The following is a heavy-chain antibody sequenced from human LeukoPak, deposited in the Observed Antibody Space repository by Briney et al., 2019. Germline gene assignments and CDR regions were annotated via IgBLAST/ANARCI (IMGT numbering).Heavy chain of an antibody. CDR2: IIPIFGTA. CDR1: GGTFSSYA. CDR3: ATIPTIFGRRHRPPYYYMDV. V-gene: IGHV1-69*05. Sequence: SVKVSCKASGGTFSSYAISWVRQAPGQGLEWMGGIIPIFGTANYAQKFQGRVTITTDESTSTAYMELSSLRSEDTAVYYRATIPTIFGRRHRPPYYYMDVWGKGTTVTVSS. J-gene: IGHJ6*03. D-gene: IGHD3-3*01.